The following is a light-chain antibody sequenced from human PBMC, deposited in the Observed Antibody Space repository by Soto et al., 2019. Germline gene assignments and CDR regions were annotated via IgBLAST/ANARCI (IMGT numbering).Light chain of an antibody. J-gene: IGLJ2*01. CDR3: SSYSSDTTVL. Sequence: QSALTQPASVSGSPGQPISISCTGTSSDVGGYNYVSWYQHHPGEAPKLIINEVSNRPSGVSTRFSGSKSGNTASLSISGLLAEDEADYYCSSYSSDTTVLFGGGTKLTVL. CDR2: EVS. CDR1: SSDVGGYNY. V-gene: IGLV2-14*01.